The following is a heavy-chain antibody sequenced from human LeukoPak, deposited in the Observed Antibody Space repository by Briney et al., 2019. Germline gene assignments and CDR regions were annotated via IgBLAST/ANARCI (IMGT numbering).Heavy chain of an antibody. CDR3: ALGTINKDFYFGMDV. CDR1: GFTFSDYY. CDR2: ISNSGSTV. J-gene: IGHJ6*02. V-gene: IGHV3-11*01. Sequence: GGSLRLSCAASGFTFSDYYMTWLRQAPGKGLEWLSYISNSGSTVFYADSVKGRFTVSRDNAKRSLYLQIESLRDDDTAVYHCALGTINKDFYFGMDVWGQGTAVTVSS. D-gene: IGHD2-8*01.